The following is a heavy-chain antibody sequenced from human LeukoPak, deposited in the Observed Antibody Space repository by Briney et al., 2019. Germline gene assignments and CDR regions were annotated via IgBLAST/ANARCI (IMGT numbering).Heavy chain of an antibody. CDR3: ARGRTYSGSYYDY. CDR1: GFTFGSYA. CDR2: ISASGGIT. J-gene: IGHJ4*02. Sequence: GGSLRLSCAASGFTFGSYAMSWVRQAPGKGLEWVSGISASGGITHYADSVKGRFTISRDNAKNSLYLQMNSLRAEDTAVYYCARGRTYSGSYYDYWGQGTLVTVSS. D-gene: IGHD1-26*01. V-gene: IGHV3-23*01.